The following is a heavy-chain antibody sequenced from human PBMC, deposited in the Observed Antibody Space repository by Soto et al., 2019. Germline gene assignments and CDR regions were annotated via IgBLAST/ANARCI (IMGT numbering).Heavy chain of an antibody. Sequence: DVQLLESGGDLVQPGGSLRLSCAASGFTVSNSGMSWVRQAPGKGLEWVSGLSEGGDKTYYADSVRGGFTISRDNAKNILYLQMTSLRVEDTAVYFCTKDSGWESWYWGQGALVTVSS. J-gene: IGHJ4*02. V-gene: IGHV3-23*01. CDR3: TKDSGWESWY. D-gene: IGHD3-16*01. CDR2: LSEGGDKT. CDR1: GFTVSNSG.